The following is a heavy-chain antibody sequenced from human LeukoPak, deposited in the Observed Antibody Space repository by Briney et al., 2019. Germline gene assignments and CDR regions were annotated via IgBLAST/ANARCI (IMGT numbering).Heavy chain of an antibody. J-gene: IGHJ4*02. Sequence: GGSLRLSCAASGFTVSSNYMSWVRQAPGKGLEWAGFIRSKAHGGTTEYAASVKGRFTISRDDSKSIAYLEMNSLKTEDTAVYYCTRGGEWLKDGDYWGQGTLVTVSS. CDR3: TRGGEWLKDGDY. CDR1: GFTVSSNY. CDR2: IRSKAHGGTT. D-gene: IGHD3-16*01. V-gene: IGHV3-71*01.